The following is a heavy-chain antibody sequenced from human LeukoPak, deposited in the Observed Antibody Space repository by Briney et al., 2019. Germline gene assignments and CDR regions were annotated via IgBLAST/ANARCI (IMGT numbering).Heavy chain of an antibody. CDR3: ARVQGGYGDYVSVRSNWFDP. CDR1: GGSISSSNW. D-gene: IGHD4-17*01. CDR2: IYHSGST. Sequence: PSGTLSLTCAVSGGSISSSNWWSWVRQPPGKGLEWIGEIYHSGSTNYNPSLKSRVTISVDKSKNQFSLKLSSVTAADTAVYYCARVQGGYGDYVSVRSNWFDPWGQGTLVTVSS. J-gene: IGHJ5*02. V-gene: IGHV4-4*02.